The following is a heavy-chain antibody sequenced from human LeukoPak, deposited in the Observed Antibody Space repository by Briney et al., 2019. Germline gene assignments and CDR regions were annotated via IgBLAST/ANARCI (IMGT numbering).Heavy chain of an antibody. Sequence: GGSLRLSCAASGLTFSSYSMNWVRQAPGKGLEWVSSISSSSSYIYYADSVKGRFTISRDNAKHSLYLQMNSLRAEDTAVYYCARDRYDGSGFDYWGQGTLVTVSS. D-gene: IGHD3-10*01. V-gene: IGHV3-21*01. CDR3: ARDRYDGSGFDY. J-gene: IGHJ4*02. CDR2: ISSSSSYI. CDR1: GLTFSSYS.